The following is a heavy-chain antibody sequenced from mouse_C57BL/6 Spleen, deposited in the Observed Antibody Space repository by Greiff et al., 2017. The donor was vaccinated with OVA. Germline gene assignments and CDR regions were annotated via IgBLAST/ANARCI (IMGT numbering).Heavy chain of an antibody. V-gene: IGHV1-81*01. CDR3: ARIGNSKDYAMDY. D-gene: IGHD2-1*01. CDR1: GYTFTSYG. J-gene: IGHJ4*01. Sequence: VKLVESGAELARPGASVKLSCKASGYTFTSYGISWVKQRTGQGLEWIGEIYPRSGNTYYNEKFKGKATLTADKSSSTAYMELRSLTSEDSAVYFCARIGNSKDYAMDYWGQGTSVTVSS. CDR2: IYPRSGNT.